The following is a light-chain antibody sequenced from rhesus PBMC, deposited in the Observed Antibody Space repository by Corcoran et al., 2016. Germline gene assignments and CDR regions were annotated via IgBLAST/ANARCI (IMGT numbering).Light chain of an antibody. CDR2: GVS. CDR1: QSVSNN. Sequence: EIVVTQSPPTLSLSPGERATLSCRASQSVSNNLAWYQQKPGQAPSLLIYGVSRRATGIPERFSGGGSGTDFTLTISSLEPEDFVIYFCQQYTNWPHTFGQGTKVEIK. V-gene: IGKV3-42*03. J-gene: IGKJ1*01. CDR3: QQYTNWPHT.